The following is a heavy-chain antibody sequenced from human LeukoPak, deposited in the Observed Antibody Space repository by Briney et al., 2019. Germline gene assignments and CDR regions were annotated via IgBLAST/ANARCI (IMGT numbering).Heavy chain of an antibody. CDR2: MNPSGST. D-gene: IGHD3-22*01. V-gene: IGHV4-34*01. CDR1: GGSFSGYY. J-gene: IGHJ6*03. CDR3: ARGRQDVTMIVVVMTAVSYYLDV. Sequence: NTSETLSLICAVYGGSFSGYYWTWIRQTPEKGLEWIGEMNPSGSTSYNPSLKSRVTVSVDTSKNQFSLKLSSVTAADTAVYYCARGRQDVTMIVVVMTAVSYYLDVWGKGTTVTVS.